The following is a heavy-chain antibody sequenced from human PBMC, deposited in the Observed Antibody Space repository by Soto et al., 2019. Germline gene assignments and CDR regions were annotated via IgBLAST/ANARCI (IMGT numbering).Heavy chain of an antibody. CDR1: GYSFHTYA. V-gene: IGHV1-18*01. D-gene: IGHD2-15*01. CDR2: ISGYNGNT. Sequence: ASVKVSCKASGYSFHTYAISWVRQAPGQGLEWVGWISGYNGNTNYAQKFQGRVTLTRDTSTKTAFMELRSLTGDDTAVYYCARVVVVAAHYYYYGMDVWGQGTTVTVSS. J-gene: IGHJ6*02. CDR3: ARVVVVAAHYYYYGMDV.